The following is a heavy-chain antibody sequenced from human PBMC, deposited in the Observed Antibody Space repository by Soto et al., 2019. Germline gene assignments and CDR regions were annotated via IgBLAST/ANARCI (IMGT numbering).Heavy chain of an antibody. Sequence: PSKTLSLTCAVYGGSFSGYYWSWIRQPPGKGLEWIGEINHSGSTNYNPSLKSRVTISVDTSKNQFSLKPSSVTAADTAVYYCARETVPAGRMDVWGKGTTVTVSS. D-gene: IGHD2-2*01. CDR2: INHSGST. CDR3: ARETVPAGRMDV. J-gene: IGHJ6*03. V-gene: IGHV4-34*01. CDR1: GGSFSGYY.